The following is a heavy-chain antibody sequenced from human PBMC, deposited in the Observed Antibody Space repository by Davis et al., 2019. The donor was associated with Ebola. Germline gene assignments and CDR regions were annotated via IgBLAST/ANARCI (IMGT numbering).Heavy chain of an antibody. Sequence: GESLKISCAASGFTFSSYGMHWVRQAPGKGLEWVAVISYDGTNKNYADSVKGRFTISRDNSKNTLYLQMNSLRAEDTAVYYCAKGLGAYYYDSSGFHWGQGTLVTVSS. J-gene: IGHJ4*02. V-gene: IGHV3-30*18. CDR3: AKGLGAYYYDSSGFH. D-gene: IGHD3-22*01. CDR1: GFTFSSYG. CDR2: ISYDGTNK.